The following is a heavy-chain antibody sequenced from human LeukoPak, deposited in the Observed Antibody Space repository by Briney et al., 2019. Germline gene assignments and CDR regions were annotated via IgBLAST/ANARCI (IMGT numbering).Heavy chain of an antibody. CDR3: TRGSSSGWYWTYYFDY. Sequence: PGRSLRLSCTASGFTFGDYAMSWVRQAPGKGVEWVGFIRSKAYGGTTEYAASVKGRFTISRDDSKSIAYLQMNSLKTEDTAVYYCTRGSSSGWYWTYYFDYWGQGTLVTVSS. CDR2: IRSKAYGGTT. V-gene: IGHV3-49*04. CDR1: GFTFGDYA. D-gene: IGHD6-19*01. J-gene: IGHJ4*02.